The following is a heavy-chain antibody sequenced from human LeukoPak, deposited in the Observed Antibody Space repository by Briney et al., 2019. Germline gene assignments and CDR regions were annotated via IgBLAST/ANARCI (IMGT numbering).Heavy chain of an antibody. D-gene: IGHD6-6*01. CDR3: ARGGAARPDY. V-gene: IGHV3-21*01. J-gene: IGHJ4*02. CDR1: GFSFSVSG. CDR2: ISSSSSNI. Sequence: SGGSLRLSCAASGFSFSVSGMNWVRQAPGKGLEWVSYISSSSSNINYADSVRGRFTISRDNAKNSLYLHMDSLRVEDMAVYYCARGGAARPDYWGLGTLVTVSS.